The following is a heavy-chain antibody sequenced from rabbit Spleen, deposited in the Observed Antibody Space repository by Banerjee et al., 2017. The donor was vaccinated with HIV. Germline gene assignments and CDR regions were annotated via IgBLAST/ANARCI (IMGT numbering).Heavy chain of an antibody. V-gene: IGHV1S40*01. CDR3: ARWAGDAAYGYSTWNL. D-gene: IGHD3-1*01. Sequence: QSLEESGGGLVQPEGSLALTCKASGFTISSSYYMCWVRQAPGKGLEWIACIYGGSSGNTYYASWAKGRFTISVTSSTTVTLQMTSLTAADTATYFCARWAGDAAYGYSTWNLWGPGTLVTVS. CDR1: GFTISSSYY. CDR2: IYGGSSGNT. J-gene: IGHJ4*01.